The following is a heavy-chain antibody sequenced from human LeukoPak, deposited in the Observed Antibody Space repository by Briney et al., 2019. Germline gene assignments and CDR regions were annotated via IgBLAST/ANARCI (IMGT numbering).Heavy chain of an antibody. Sequence: GGSLRLSCTVSGFTVSSNSMSWVRQAPGKGLEWVSFIYSDNTHYSDSVNGRFTISRDNSKNTLYLQMNSLRAADTAVYYCAMGWLQMNYWGQGTLVTVSS. V-gene: IGHV3-53*01. CDR3: AMGWLQMNY. J-gene: IGHJ4*02. CDR1: GFTVSSNS. CDR2: IYSDNT. D-gene: IGHD5-24*01.